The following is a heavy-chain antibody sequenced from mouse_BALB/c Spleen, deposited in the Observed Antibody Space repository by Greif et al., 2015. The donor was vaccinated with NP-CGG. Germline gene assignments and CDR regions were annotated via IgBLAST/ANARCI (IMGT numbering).Heavy chain of an antibody. Sequence: DVKLEESGGGLVKPGGSLKFSCAASGFTFSSYAMPWVRQSPEKRLEWVAEISSGGSYTYYAETVTGRFTISRDNAKNTLYLVLISLMSDDTAMYYCASDNYGNYAFWGQGTLVTVSS. J-gene: IGHJ3*01. CDR2: ISSGGSYT. CDR3: ASDNYGNYAF. CDR1: GFTFSSYA. D-gene: IGHD2-1*01. V-gene: IGHV5-9-4*01.